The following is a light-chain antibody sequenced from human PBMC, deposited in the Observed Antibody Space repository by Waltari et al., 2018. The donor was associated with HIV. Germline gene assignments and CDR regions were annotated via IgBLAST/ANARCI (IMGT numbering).Light chain of an antibody. CDR2: RNN. CDR3: ATWTDSLSGVV. Sequence: SVLTQSPSASGTPGQRVTISCSGSSSNIGSNYVYWYQQLPGTAPKLLLYRNNQRPSGVPDRVSGSKSGTSASLAISGLRSEDEAHYYCATWTDSLSGVVFGGGTKLRVL. CDR1: SSNIGSNY. V-gene: IGLV1-47*01. J-gene: IGLJ2*01.